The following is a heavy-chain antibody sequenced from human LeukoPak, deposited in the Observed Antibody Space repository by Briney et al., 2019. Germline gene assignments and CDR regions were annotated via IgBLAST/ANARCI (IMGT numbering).Heavy chain of an antibody. J-gene: IGHJ3*02. Sequence: SETLSLTCTVSGGSFGNYYWSWIRQPPGKGLEWIGYIYDSGTTNYNPSLKSRVTISVDTSKNQFSLKLSSVTAADTAVYYCARDFSAAFDIWGQGTMVTVSS. CDR3: ARDFSAAFDI. D-gene: IGHD2/OR15-2a*01. V-gene: IGHV4-59*01. CDR1: GGSFGNYY. CDR2: IYDSGTT.